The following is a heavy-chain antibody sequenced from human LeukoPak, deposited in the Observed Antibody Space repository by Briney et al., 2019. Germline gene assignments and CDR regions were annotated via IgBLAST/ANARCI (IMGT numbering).Heavy chain of an antibody. J-gene: IGHJ6*04. D-gene: IGHD6-19*01. CDR2: IIPIFGTA. Sequence: GASVKVSCKASGGTFSSYAISWVRQAPGQGLEWMGGIIPIFGTANYAQKFQGRVTITADKSTSTAYIELSSLRSEDTAVYYCARDLHAVAGYYYGMDVWGKGTTVTVSS. CDR1: GGTFSSYA. V-gene: IGHV1-69*06. CDR3: ARDLHAVAGYYYGMDV.